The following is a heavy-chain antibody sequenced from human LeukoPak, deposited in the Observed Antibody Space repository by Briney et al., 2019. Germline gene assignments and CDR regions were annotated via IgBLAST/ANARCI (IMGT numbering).Heavy chain of an antibody. Sequence: GGSLRLSCAASGFNVSNNYMSWVRQAPGKGLEWVSIIYIAGTTYHADSVRGRLIISRDNSKNTVYLQMNSLRADDTAVYYCARGGGTAGYYYQMDVWGQGTTVTVSS. CDR3: ARGGGTAGYYYQMDV. V-gene: IGHV3-66*01. CDR2: IYIAGTT. CDR1: GFNVSNNY. D-gene: IGHD1-1*01. J-gene: IGHJ6*02.